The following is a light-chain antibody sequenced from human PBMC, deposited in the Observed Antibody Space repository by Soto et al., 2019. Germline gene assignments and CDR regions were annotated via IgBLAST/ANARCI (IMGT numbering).Light chain of an antibody. CDR1: QSVSSYY. CDR3: QQYGSSLYT. CDR2: GAS. J-gene: IGKJ2*01. Sequence: EIVLTQSPGTLSLSPGERATLSCRASQSVSSYYLAWYQQKPGQAPRLLIYGASSRATGIPDRFSVSGSGTGFTLTISSLEPEDFAVYYCQQYGSSLYTFGQGTKLEIK. V-gene: IGKV3-20*01.